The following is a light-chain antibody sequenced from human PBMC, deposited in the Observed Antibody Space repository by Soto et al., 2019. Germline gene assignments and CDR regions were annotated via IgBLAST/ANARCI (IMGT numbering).Light chain of an antibody. CDR1: SSDVGNYIY. CDR2: NVN. J-gene: IGLJ1*01. V-gene: IGLV2-14*01. Sequence: QSVLTQSASVSGSPGQSITISCTGTSSDVGNYIYVPWYQQHPGEVPKLIIFNVNNRPSGVSNRFSGSKSGNTASLTISGLQAEDEADYYCSSFTSSTTYVFGTGTKVTVL. CDR3: SSFTSSTTYV.